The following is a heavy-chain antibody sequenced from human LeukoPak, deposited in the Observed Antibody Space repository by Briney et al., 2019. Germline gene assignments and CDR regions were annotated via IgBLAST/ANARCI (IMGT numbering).Heavy chain of an antibody. J-gene: IGHJ4*02. CDR1: GFTFSSYA. D-gene: IGHD6-13*01. V-gene: IGHV3-23*01. Sequence: PGGSLRLSCAASGFTFSSYAMSWVRQAPGKGLEWVSSISGSAGSTYYADAMKGRLTISRDNSNNTLFLQINSLRDEDTALYFCAKDFSFIAAATFDYWGQGTLVTVSS. CDR3: AKDFSFIAAATFDY. CDR2: ISGSAGST.